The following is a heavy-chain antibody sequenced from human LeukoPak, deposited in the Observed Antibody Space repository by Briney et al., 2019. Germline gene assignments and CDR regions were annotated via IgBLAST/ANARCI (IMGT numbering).Heavy chain of an antibody. Sequence: ASVKVSCKASGYTFTSYDINWVRQANGQGLEWMGWMNPNSGNTGYAQKFQGRVTMTRNTSISTAYMELSSLRSEDTAVYYCARGLSLLRRRGWFDPWGQGTLVTVSS. J-gene: IGHJ5*02. CDR2: MNPNSGNT. CDR1: GYTFTSYD. CDR3: ARGLSLLRRRGWFDP. D-gene: IGHD4-17*01. V-gene: IGHV1-8*01.